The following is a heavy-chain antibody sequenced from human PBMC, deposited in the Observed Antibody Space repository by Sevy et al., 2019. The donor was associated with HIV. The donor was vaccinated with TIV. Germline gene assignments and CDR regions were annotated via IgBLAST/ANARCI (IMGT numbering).Heavy chain of an antibody. Sequence: GGSLRLSCAASGFTFSSYGMHWVRQAPGKGLEWVAVISYDGSNKFYVDSVKGRFTISRDNSKNTLYLQMNSLRAEDTAVYYCAKDGMWEIDHFRNYYGMNVWGQGTTVTVSS. V-gene: IGHV3-30*18. CDR2: ISYDGSNK. CDR1: GFTFSSYG. D-gene: IGHD3-3*02. CDR3: AKDGMWEIDHFRNYYGMNV. J-gene: IGHJ6*02.